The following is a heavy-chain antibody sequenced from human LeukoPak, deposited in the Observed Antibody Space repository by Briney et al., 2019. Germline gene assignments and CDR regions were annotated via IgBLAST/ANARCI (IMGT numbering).Heavy chain of an antibody. CDR3: ARNQYSGKNWGDAFDI. Sequence: PWGSVRLTCVGSGFTYSPYWMRWVHQAPGKGLDGVANIREDGNEKKYVGSVKGRFTISRDNANNSLYLQMNSLRADDTAVYYCARNQYSGKNWGDAFDIWGQGTMVTVSS. CDR2: IREDGNEK. CDR1: GFTYSPYW. J-gene: IGHJ3*02. D-gene: IGHD5-12*01. V-gene: IGHV3-7*01.